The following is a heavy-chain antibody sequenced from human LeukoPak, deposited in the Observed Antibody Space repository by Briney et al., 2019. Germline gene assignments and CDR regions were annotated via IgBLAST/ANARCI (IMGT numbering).Heavy chain of an antibody. J-gene: IGHJ4*02. D-gene: IGHD3-22*01. V-gene: IGHV4-59*01. CDR2: IYYSGTT. CDR1: GGSISSYY. CDR3: ARGGDSSGYYYPVFDY. Sequence: PSETLSLTCTVSGGSISSYYWSWIRQPPGKGLEWIGYIYYSGTTNYNPSLKSRVTISVDTSKNQFSLKLSSVTAADTAVYYCARGGDSSGYYYPVFDYWGQGTLVTVSS.